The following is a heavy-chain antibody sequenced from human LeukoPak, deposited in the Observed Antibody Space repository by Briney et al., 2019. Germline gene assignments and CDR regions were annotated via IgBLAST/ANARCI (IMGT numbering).Heavy chain of an antibody. CDR3: ARDSTGWYFDY. Sequence: PSETLSLTCTVSGGSISSCYGSWIRQPQGKGLEWIGYIYYSGNTNYNPSLKSRVTISVDTSKNQFSLKLSSVTAADTAVYYCARDSTGWYFDYWGQGTLVTVSS. CDR1: GGSISSCY. V-gene: IGHV4-59*01. J-gene: IGHJ4*02. CDR2: IYYSGNT. D-gene: IGHD6-19*01.